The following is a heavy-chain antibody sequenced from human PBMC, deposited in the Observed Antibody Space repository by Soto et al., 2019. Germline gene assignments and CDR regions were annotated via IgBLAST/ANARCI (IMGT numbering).Heavy chain of an antibody. CDR1: GFTFSSYS. Sequence: GGSLRLSCAASGFTFSSYSINWVRQAPGKGLEWVSSISSSSSYIYYADSVKGRFTISRDNAKNSLYLQMNSLRAEDTAVYYYARGLFYYDSSGYLGYWGQGTLVTVSS. CDR3: ARGLFYYDSSGYLGY. CDR2: ISSSSSYI. J-gene: IGHJ4*02. D-gene: IGHD3-22*01. V-gene: IGHV3-21*01.